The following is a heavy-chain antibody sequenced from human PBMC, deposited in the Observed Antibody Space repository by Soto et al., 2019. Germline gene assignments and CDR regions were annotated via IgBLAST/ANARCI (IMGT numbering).Heavy chain of an antibody. CDR2: INPSGGST. CDR1: GYTFTSYY. CDR3: AREHTAMDTIDY. J-gene: IGHJ4*02. V-gene: IGHV1-46*03. D-gene: IGHD5-18*01. Sequence: GASVKVSCKASGYTFTSYYMHWVRQAPGQGLEWMGIINPSGGSTSYAQKFQGRVTMTRDTPTSTVYMELSSLRSEDTAVYYCAREHTAMDTIDYWGQGTLVTVSS.